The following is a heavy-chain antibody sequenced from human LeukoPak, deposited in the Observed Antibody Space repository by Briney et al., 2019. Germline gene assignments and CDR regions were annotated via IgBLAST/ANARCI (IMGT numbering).Heavy chain of an antibody. CDR1: GFTFSSYA. CDR2: ISGSGGST. CDR3: AKGPRERRWLQKTCNWFDP. D-gene: IGHD5-24*01. V-gene: IGHV3-23*01. J-gene: IGHJ5*02. Sequence: PGGSLRLSCAASGFTFSSYAMSWVRQAPGKGLEWVSAISGSGGSTYYADSVKGRFTISRDNSKNTLYLQMNSLRAEDTAVYYCAKGPRERRWLQKTCNWFDPWGQGTLVTVSS.